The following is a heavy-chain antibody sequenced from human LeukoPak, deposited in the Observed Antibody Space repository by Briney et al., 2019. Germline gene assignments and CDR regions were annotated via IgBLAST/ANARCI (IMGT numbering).Heavy chain of an antibody. CDR1: GFTFSSYS. V-gene: IGHV3-21*01. J-gene: IGHJ4*02. D-gene: IGHD1-26*01. CDR3: AKSTWELLQFDY. CDR2: ISSSSSYI. Sequence: GGSLRLSCAASGFTFSSYSMNWVRQAPGKGLEWVSSISSSSSYIYYADSVKGRFTISRDNSKNTLYLQMNSLRAEDTAVYYCAKSTWELLQFDYWGQGTLVTVSS.